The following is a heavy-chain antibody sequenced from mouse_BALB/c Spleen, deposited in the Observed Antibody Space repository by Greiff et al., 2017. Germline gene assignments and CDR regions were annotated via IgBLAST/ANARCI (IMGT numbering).Heavy chain of an antibody. J-gene: IGHJ1*01. CDR3: ARNSELLRFDV. CDR1: GFTFSSFG. V-gene: IGHV5-17*02. Sequence: EVKLMESGGGLVQPGGSRKLSCAASGFTFSSFGMHWVRQAPEKGLEWVAYISSGSSTIYYADTVKGRFTISRDNPKNTLFLQMTSLRSEDTAMYYCARNSELLRFDVWGAGTTVTVSS. D-gene: IGHD1-1*01. CDR2: ISSGSSTI.